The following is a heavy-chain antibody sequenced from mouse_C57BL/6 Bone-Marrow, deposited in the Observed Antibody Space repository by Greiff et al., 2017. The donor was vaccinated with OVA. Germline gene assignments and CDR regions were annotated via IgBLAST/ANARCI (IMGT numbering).Heavy chain of an antibody. V-gene: IGHV1-82*01. D-gene: IGHD2-1*01. CDR3: AREGGLLWDYFDY. Sequence: LQESGPELVKPGASVKISCKASGYAFSSSWMNWVKQRPGKGLEWIGRIYPGDGDTNYNGKFKGKATLTADKSSSTAYMQLSSLTSEDSAVYFCAREGGLLWDYFDYWGQGTTLTVSS. CDR2: IYPGDGDT. CDR1: GYAFSSSW. J-gene: IGHJ2*01.